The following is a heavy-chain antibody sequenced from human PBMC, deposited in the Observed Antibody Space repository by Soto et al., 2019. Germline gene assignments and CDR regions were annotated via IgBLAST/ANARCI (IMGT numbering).Heavy chain of an antibody. D-gene: IGHD6-19*01. CDR1: GYTFISHG. CDR2: ISAYNDNT. Sequence: ASVKVSCKASGYTFISHGISWVRQAPGQGLEWMGWISAYNDNTNYAQKLQGRVTMTTDTSTSTAYMELRSLRSDDTAVYYCAREDSSGWRDYWGQGTLVTVS. V-gene: IGHV1-18*01. J-gene: IGHJ4*02. CDR3: AREDSSGWRDY.